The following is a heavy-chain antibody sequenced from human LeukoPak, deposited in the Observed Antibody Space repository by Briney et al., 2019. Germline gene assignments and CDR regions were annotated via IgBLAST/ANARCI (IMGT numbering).Heavy chain of an antibody. V-gene: IGHV4-39*01. Sequence: SETLSFTCTVSGFSISSSSYDRGWIRQPPGKGLERIANIYYSGSTSYNPSLKSRVTISVDTSKNQFSLKLSSVTAADTAVYYCARHDSSGYYGDWYFDLWGRGTLVTVSS. CDR1: GFSISSSSYD. J-gene: IGHJ2*01. CDR2: IYYSGST. D-gene: IGHD3-22*01. CDR3: ARHDSSGYYGDWYFDL.